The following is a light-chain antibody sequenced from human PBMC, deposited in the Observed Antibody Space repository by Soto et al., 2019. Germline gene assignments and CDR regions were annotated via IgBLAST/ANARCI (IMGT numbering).Light chain of an antibody. J-gene: IGKJ1*01. CDR1: QSVSSSY. Sequence: VVMTQSPATLSVSPGEGVTLSCRASQSVSSSYLAWYQQKPGQAPRLLIFGASRRATGIPDRFSGSGSGTNFTLTISRLEPEDFAVYYCQQYGKLPRTFGQGTKVDIK. V-gene: IGKV3-20*01. CDR3: QQYGKLPRT. CDR2: GAS.